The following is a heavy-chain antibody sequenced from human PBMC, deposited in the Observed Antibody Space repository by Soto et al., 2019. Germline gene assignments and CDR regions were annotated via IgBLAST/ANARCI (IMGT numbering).Heavy chain of an antibody. CDR3: AKDRRRYSDLGTDYGLDV. D-gene: IGHD2-21*01. Sequence: QVQLVESGGGVVQPGRSLRLSCAGSGFTFSDYGIFWVRQAPGKGLEWVSLITYDGEYKDYVDSVKGRFTISRDNSKNTVYLQVSSLRVEDTAVYYCAKDRRRYSDLGTDYGLDVWDQGTTV. J-gene: IGHJ6*02. CDR1: GFTFSDYG. V-gene: IGHV3-30*18. CDR2: ITYDGEYK.